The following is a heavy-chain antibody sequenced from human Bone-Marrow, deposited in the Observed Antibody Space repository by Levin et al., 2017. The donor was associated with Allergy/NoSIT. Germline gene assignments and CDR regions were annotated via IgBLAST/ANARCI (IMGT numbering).Heavy chain of an antibody. V-gene: IGHV3-48*01. CDR2: ISSSSGTI. Sequence: HGESLKISCAASGFSFSNYAMNWVRQAPGRGLEWVSYISSSSGTIFYADSLKGRFTISRDNAKNSLYLQINSLRAEDTAVYYCARFRSDYSLDVWGKGTSVIVSS. D-gene: IGHD4-17*01. J-gene: IGHJ6*04. CDR3: ARFRSDYSLDV. CDR1: GFSFSNYA.